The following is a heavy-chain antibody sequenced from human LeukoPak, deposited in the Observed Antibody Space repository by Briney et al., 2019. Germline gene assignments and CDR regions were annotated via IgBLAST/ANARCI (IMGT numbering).Heavy chain of an antibody. CDR2: IDWDDDK. J-gene: IGHJ6*03. D-gene: IGHD3-3*01. CDR3: ARTTPIWSGYYYYYYMDV. CDR1: GFSLSTSGMC. Sequence: SGPALVKPTQTLTLTCTFSGFSLSTSGMCVSWIRHPPGKALEWLARIDWDDDKYYSTSLKPRLTISKDTSKNQVVLTMTNMDPVDTATYYCARTTPIWSGYYYYYYMDVWGKGTTVTVSS. V-gene: IGHV2-70*11.